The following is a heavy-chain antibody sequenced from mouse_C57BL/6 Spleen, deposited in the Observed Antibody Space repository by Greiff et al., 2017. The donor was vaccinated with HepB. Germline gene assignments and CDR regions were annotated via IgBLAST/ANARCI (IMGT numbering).Heavy chain of an antibody. CDR1: GYTFTSYW. V-gene: IGHV1-69*01. J-gene: IGHJ2*01. Sequence: QVQLQQPGAELVMPGASVKLSCKASGYTFTSYWMHWVKQRPGQGLEWIGEIDPSDSYTNYNQKFKGKSTLTVDKSSSTAYMQLSSLTSEDSAVYYCARRYYGSSFVYWGQGTTLTVSS. CDR2: IDPSDSYT. D-gene: IGHD1-1*01. CDR3: ARRYYGSSFVY.